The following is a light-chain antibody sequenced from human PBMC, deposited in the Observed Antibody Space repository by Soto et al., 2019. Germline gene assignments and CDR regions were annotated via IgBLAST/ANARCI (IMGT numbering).Light chain of an antibody. CDR3: QQYNDWPRT. V-gene: IGKV3-15*01. Sequence: EILLTQSPATLSVSPGERVTRSCRASQTLNNDLAWYLQKPGQAPRLLMSGASTRAAGIPARFSGSGSGTEFTLTISSLQSEDFAVYYCQQYNDWPRTFGQGTKVEIK. CDR2: GAS. CDR1: QTLNND. J-gene: IGKJ1*01.